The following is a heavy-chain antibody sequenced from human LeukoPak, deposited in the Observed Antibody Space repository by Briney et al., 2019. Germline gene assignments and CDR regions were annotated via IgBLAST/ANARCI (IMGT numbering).Heavy chain of an antibody. J-gene: IGHJ5*02. V-gene: IGHV3-74*01. D-gene: IGHD3-10*01. CDR3: ARGPLWFGELSDWFDP. Sequence: GGSLRLSCAASGFTFSSYWVHWVRQAPGKGLVWVSRIYSDGSSTSYADSVKGRFTISRDNAKNTLYLQMNSLRAEDTAVYYCARGPLWFGELSDWFDPWGQGTLVTVSS. CDR1: GFTFSSYW. CDR2: IYSDGSST.